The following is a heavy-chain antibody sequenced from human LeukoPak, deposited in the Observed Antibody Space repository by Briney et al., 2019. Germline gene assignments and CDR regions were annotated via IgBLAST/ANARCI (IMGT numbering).Heavy chain of an antibody. D-gene: IGHD3-22*01. J-gene: IGHJ3*02. CDR3: ARGQVNYYDSSGYYNDAFDI. CDR2: IYYSGST. CDR1: GGSISSYY. Sequence: SSETLSLTCTVSGGSISSYYWSWIRQPPGKGLEWIGYIYYSGSTNYNPSLKSRVTIPVDTSKNQFSLKLSSVTAADTAVYYCARGQVNYYDSSGYYNDAFDIWGQGTMVTVSS. V-gene: IGHV4-59*01.